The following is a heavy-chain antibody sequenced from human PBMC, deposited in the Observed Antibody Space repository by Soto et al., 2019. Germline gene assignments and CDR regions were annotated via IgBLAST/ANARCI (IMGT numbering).Heavy chain of an antibody. D-gene: IGHD6-6*01. CDR1: GYTFTSYD. CDR2: MNPNSGNT. Sequence: ASVKVSWKASGYTFTSYDINWVRQATGQGLEWMGWMNPNSGNTGYAQKFQGRVTMTRNTSISTAYMELSSLRSEDTAVYYCARVRYSSSHVYYYYYMDVWGKGTTVTVSS. J-gene: IGHJ6*03. CDR3: ARVRYSSSHVYYYYYMDV. V-gene: IGHV1-8*01.